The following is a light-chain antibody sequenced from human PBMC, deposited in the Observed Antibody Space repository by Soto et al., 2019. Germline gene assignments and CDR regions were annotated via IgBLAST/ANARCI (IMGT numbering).Light chain of an antibody. CDR3: QQYGDSPLT. CDR2: AAS. CDR1: QSAGNF. V-gene: IGKV3D-15*02. Sequence: EIVMTQSPATLSVSPGETASLSCRASQSAGNFLAWYQQKPGQAPRLLIYAASTRDTAVPDRFTGSGSGTDFALTISRLEPEDFAVYYCQQYGDSPLTFGPGTKVDLK. J-gene: IGKJ3*01.